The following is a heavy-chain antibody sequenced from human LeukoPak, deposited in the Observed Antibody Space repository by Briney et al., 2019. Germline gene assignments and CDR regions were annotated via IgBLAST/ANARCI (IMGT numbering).Heavy chain of an antibody. CDR3: TRGSGSYYGSYDY. J-gene: IGHJ4*02. D-gene: IGHD3-10*01. V-gene: IGHV4-59*01. CDR1: GGSISSYS. CDR2: IYYSGST. Sequence: SETLSLTCTVSGGSISSYSWSWIRQPPGKGLEWIGSIYYSGSTNYNPSLKSRVTISVDTSKNQFSLKLSSVTAADTAVYYCTRGSGSYYGSYDYWGQGTLVTVSS.